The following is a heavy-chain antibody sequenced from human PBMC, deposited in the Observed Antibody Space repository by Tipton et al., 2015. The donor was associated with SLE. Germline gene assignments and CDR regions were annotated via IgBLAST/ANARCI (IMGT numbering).Heavy chain of an antibody. CDR3: ASGDDLPYYFEY. J-gene: IGHJ4*02. D-gene: IGHD7-27*01. CDR1: GGSITNHY. CDR2: IHYSGTT. Sequence: LRLSCTVSGGSITNHYWNWIRQPPGKGLEWIGYIHYSGTTHDNPSLKSRVTMSVDMSKNQFSLKLGSVTAADTAVYYCASGDDLPYYFEYWGQGTLVTVSS. V-gene: IGHV4-59*08.